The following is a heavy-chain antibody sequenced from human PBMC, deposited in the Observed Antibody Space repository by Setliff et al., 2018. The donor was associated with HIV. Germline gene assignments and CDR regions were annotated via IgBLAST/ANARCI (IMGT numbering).Heavy chain of an antibody. J-gene: IGHJ5*02. Sequence: PGGSLRLSCAASGFTFSSYGMHWVRQAPGKGLEWVAFIRYDGYNKYYADSVKGRFTISRDNSKNTLYLQMNSLGADDRAVYYCARYKWNNWIFGWFDPWGQGTQVTVSS. CDR1: GFTFSSYG. CDR2: IRYDGYNK. CDR3: ARYKWNNWIFGWFDP. D-gene: IGHD1-20*01. V-gene: IGHV3-30*02.